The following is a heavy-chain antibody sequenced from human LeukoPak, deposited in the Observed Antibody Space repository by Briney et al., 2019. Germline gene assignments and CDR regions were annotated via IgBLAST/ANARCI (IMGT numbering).Heavy chain of an antibody. J-gene: IGHJ6*03. CDR2: ISSTGSYI. CDR3: ARVVTVAWSERRPGYFYMDV. V-gene: IGHV3-21*01. CDR1: GFTFSHHG. Sequence: GGSLRLSCAASGFTFSHHGMHWVRQAPGKGLEWFASISSTGSYIYYADSGKGRFTISRDNAKKSLYLQMNSLRAEDTAVYYCARVVTVAWSERRPGYFYMDVWGKGTTVTVSS. D-gene: IGHD1-1*01.